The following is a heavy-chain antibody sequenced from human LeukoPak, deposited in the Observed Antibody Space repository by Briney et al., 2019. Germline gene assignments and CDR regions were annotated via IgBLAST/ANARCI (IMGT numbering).Heavy chain of an antibody. Sequence: GGSLTPSCAPSGFTFSSYGMRWVRQPPGRGLECVSAISGSGGSTSYADSVTGRSTISRDNSKNRPNLQMTSLRAEDTAGYYCANTRGDSYGSAFDYWGQGTLVTVSS. CDR1: GFTFSSYG. D-gene: IGHD5-18*01. CDR2: ISGSGGST. J-gene: IGHJ4*02. CDR3: ANTRGDSYGSAFDY. V-gene: IGHV3-23*01.